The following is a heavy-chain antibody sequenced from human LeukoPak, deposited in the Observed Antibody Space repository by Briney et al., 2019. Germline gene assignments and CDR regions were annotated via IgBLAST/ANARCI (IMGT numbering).Heavy chain of an antibody. J-gene: IGHJ4*02. CDR2: VYYTGRT. Sequence: SETLSLTCNASGGTITNYNYYWDWIRQPPGKGLEWIGSVYYTGRTYYHTFLKSRITILLNTSKNQISLKLSLVTAADTAVYYCSRGSYDILTGYSTLGEYWGQETLVTVSS. V-gene: IGHV4-39*01. CDR3: SRGSYDILTGYSTLGEY. CDR1: GGTITNYNYY. D-gene: IGHD3-9*01.